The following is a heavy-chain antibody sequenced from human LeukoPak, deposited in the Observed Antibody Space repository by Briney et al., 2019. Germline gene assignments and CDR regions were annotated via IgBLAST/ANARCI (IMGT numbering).Heavy chain of an antibody. CDR3: ARGPGSYYDSSGSPIASGY. CDR2: ISAYNGNT. V-gene: IGHV1-18*01. CDR1: GYTFTSYG. J-gene: IGHJ4*02. Sequence: ASVKVSCKASGYTFTSYGISWVRQAPGQGLEWMGWISAYNGNTNYAQKLQGRVTMTTDTSTSTAYMELRSLRSDDTAVYYCARGPGSYYDSSGSPIASGYWGQGTLVTVSS. D-gene: IGHD3-22*01.